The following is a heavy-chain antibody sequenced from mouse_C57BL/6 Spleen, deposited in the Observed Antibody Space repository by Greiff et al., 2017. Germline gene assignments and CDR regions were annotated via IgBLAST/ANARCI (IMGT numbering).Heavy chain of an antibody. V-gene: IGHV1-50*01. CDR2: IDPSDSYT. J-gene: IGHJ4*01. D-gene: IGHD1-2*01. CDR1: GYTFTSYW. Sequence: VQLQQPGAELVKPGASVKLSCKASGYTFTSYWMQWVKQRPGQGLEWIGEIDPSDSYTNYNQKFKGKATLTVDTSSSTAYMQLSSLTSEDSAVDYCAGGQNEDYYAMDYWGQGTSVTVSS. CDR3: AGGQNEDYYAMDY.